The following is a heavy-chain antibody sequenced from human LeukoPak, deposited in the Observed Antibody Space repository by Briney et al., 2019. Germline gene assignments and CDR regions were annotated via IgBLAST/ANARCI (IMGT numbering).Heavy chain of an antibody. CDR1: GFSLSTSRVG. D-gene: IGHD3-16*01. CDR2: IYWDDDK. CDR3: AHRQIQGIMFGGGGFDP. J-gene: IGHJ5*02. Sequence: SGPTLVKPTQTLTLTCTFSGFSLSTSRVGVGWIRQPPGKALEWLALIYWDDDKRYSPSLKSRLTITKDTSKNQVVLIMTNMDPVDTGIYYCAHRQIQGIMFGGGGFDPWGQGTLVTVSS. V-gene: IGHV2-5*02.